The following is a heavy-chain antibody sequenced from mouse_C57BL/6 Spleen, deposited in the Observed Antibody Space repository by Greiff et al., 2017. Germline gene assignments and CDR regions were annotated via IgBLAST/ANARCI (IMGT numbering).Heavy chain of an antibody. CDR1: GFTFSSYT. CDR3: ASPHYYCTLYSFAY. CDR2: ISGGGGNT. Sequence: EVTLVESGGGLVKPGGSLKLSCAASGFTFSSYTMSWVRQTPEKRLEWVATISGGGGNTYYPDSVKGRFTISRYNATTTLYLQMRSLRSYDTSLYYSASPHYYCTLYSFAYWGQGTTLTVSS. D-gene: IGHD1-1*01. J-gene: IGHJ2*01. V-gene: IGHV5-9*01.